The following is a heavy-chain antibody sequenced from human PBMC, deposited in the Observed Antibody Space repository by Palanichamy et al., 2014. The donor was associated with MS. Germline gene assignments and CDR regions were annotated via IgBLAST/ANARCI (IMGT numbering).Heavy chain of an antibody. Sequence: EEKLVESGGGLVRPGGSLRLSCAASGFTFRDYFFDWVRQAPGKGLEWIGRIRNRATRYTTEYLASVRGRFTLSRDDSKNSLYLQMNSLRIEDTAVYYCARDEDCRDGKCSGYYGMDVWGQGATVTVSS. V-gene: IGHV3-72*01. CDR3: ARDEDCRDGKCSGYYGMDV. J-gene: IGHJ6*02. D-gene: IGHD2-15*01. CDR1: GFTFRDYF. CDR2: IRNRATRYTT.